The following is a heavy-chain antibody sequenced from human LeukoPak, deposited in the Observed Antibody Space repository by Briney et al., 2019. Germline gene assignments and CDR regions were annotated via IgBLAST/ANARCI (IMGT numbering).Heavy chain of an antibody. CDR3: ASSGWYEGGVY. J-gene: IGHJ4*02. V-gene: IGHV4-39*01. CDR2: IYYSGGT. D-gene: IGHD6-19*01. CDR1: GGSIISSSYY. Sequence: SETLSLTCSVSGGSIISSSYYWGWIRQPPGKGLEWIGSIYYSGGTYYNPSLKSRVTISVDTSKNQFSLKLRSVTAADTAVYYCASSGWYEGGVYWGQGTLVTVSS.